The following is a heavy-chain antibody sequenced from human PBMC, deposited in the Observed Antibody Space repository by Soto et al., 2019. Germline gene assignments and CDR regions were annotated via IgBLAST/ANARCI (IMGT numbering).Heavy chain of an antibody. CDR1: GGSISSYY. CDR2: IYYSGST. V-gene: IGHV4-59*01. D-gene: IGHD6-19*01. CDR3: ARRYGSVFDF. J-gene: IGHJ4*02. Sequence: QVQLQESGPGLVKPSETLSLTCTVSGGSISSYYWSWIRQPPGKGLEWIGYIYYSGSTNYNPSLKSRVTISVDTSKNQFSLKLSSVTAADTAVYYCARRYGSVFDFWGQETLVTVSS.